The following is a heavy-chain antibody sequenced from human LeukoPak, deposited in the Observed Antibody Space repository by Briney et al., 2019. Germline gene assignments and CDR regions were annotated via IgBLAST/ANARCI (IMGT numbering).Heavy chain of an antibody. CDR3: ATSRAEL. Sequence: GGSLRLSCAASGFTFSNYWMSWVRQAPGKGLEWVASIKQDGSEKHYVDSVKGRFTISRDNAKNSLYLQMNSPRADDTAVYYCATSRAELWGRGTLVTVSS. V-gene: IGHV3-7*01. J-gene: IGHJ2*01. CDR2: IKQDGSEK. D-gene: IGHD2-2*01. CDR1: GFTFSNYW.